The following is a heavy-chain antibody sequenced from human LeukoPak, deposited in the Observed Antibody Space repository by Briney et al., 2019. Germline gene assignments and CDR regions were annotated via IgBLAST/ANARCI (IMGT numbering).Heavy chain of an antibody. Sequence: GASVKVSCKASGGTFSSYAISWVRQAPGQGLEWMGGIIPIFGTANYAQKFQGRVTITTDESTSTAYMELSSLRSEDTAVYYCARAGPAPEERRDGYSDAFDIWGQGTMVTVSS. CDR2: IIPIFGTA. J-gene: IGHJ3*02. D-gene: IGHD5-24*01. CDR3: ARAGPAPEERRDGYSDAFDI. V-gene: IGHV1-69*05. CDR1: GGTFSSYA.